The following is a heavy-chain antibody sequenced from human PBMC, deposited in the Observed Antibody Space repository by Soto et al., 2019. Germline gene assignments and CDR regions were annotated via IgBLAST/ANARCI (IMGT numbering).Heavy chain of an antibody. CDR2: ISSSSSTI. J-gene: IGHJ5*02. CDR3: ARDAYDFWSGANNWFDP. CDR1: GFTFSSYS. V-gene: IGHV3-48*02. Sequence: GGSLRLSCAASGFTFSSYSMNWVRQAPGKGLEWVSYISSSSSTIYYADSVKGRFTISRDNAKNSLYLQMNSLRDEDTAVYYCARDAYDFWSGANNWFDPWGQGTLVTVSS. D-gene: IGHD3-3*01.